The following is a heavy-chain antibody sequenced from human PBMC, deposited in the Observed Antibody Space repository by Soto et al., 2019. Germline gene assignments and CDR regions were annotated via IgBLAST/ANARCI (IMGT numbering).Heavy chain of an antibody. Sequence: QVQLVQSGAEIKKPGASVRVSCKASGYTFTTYNINWVRQATGQGLEWMGWMNPNSGNTGYAQKVQDRITLTRDTSITTAYMELSSLRSDDTAVYFCVRYGGAATYWGQGTLVTVSS. V-gene: IGHV1-8*01. CDR3: VRYGGAATY. D-gene: IGHD1-26*01. J-gene: IGHJ4*02. CDR2: MNPNSGNT. CDR1: GYTFTTYN.